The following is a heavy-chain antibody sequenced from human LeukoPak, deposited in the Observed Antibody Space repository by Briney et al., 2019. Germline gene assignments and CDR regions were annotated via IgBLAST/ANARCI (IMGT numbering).Heavy chain of an antibody. CDR1: GGSISTSSYY. CDR2: IYYSGST. Sequence: SETLSLTCTVSGGSISTSSYYWGWIRQPPGKGLEWIGNIYYSGSTYYNPSLKSRVTLSVDTSKNQFSLNLSSVTAADTAVYYCARGPPGYYFDSWGQGTLVTVSS. J-gene: IGHJ4*02. CDR3: ARGPPGYYFDS. V-gene: IGHV4-39*07.